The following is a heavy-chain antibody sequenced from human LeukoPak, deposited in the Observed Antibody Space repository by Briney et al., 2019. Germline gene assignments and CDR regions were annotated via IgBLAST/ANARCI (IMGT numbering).Heavy chain of an antibody. D-gene: IGHD3-10*01. CDR2: ISYDGNNE. CDR1: GFTFSSYG. V-gene: IGHV3-30*03. Sequence: PGGSLRLSCAASGFTFSSYGMHWVRQAPAKGLEWVAVISYDGNNEYYADSVKGRFTISRDISKNTLNLHMNSLRAEDTAVYYCARPYYNGSGTSYPFDYWGQGTLVTVSS. CDR3: ARPYYNGSGTSYPFDY. J-gene: IGHJ4*02.